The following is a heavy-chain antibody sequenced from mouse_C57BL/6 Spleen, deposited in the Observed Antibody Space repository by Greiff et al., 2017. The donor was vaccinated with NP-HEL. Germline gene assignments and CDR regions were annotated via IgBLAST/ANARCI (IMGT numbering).Heavy chain of an antibody. V-gene: IGHV5-17*01. Sequence: EVQRVESGGGLVKPGGSLKLSCAASGFTFSDYGMHWVRQAPEKGLEWVAYISSGSSTIYYADTVKGRFTISRDNAKNTLFLQMTSLRSEDTAMYYCARPATIVTSYYAMDYWGQGTSVTVSS. CDR1: GFTFSDYG. D-gene: IGHD2-5*01. CDR2: ISSGSSTI. CDR3: ARPATIVTSYYAMDY. J-gene: IGHJ4*01.